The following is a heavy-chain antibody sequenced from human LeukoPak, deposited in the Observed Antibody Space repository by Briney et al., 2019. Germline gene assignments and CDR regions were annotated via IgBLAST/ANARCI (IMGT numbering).Heavy chain of an antibody. J-gene: IGHJ5*02. CDR3: AREGTRGTHLNWFDP. CDR2: IYGSGST. D-gene: IGHD1-1*01. Sequence: SETLSLTCTVSGGSISSYYWSWIRQPPGKGLEWIGHIYGSGSTNYNPSLKSRVTLSVDTSKNQFSLKLSSVTAADTAVYYCAREGTRGTHLNWFDPWGQGTLVTVSP. CDR1: GGSISSYY. V-gene: IGHV4-59*01.